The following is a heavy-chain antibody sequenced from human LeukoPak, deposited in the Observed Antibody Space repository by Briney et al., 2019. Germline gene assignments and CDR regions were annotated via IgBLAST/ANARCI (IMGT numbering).Heavy chain of an antibody. CDR2: ISSTSDYI. Sequence: GGSLRLSCAASGYTFSHYSVNWVRQAPGKGLEWVSSISSTSDYIYYADSVKGRFTISRDNTKSSLYLQMNSLRAEDTAVYYCVSGNDPDSTWENYRLDAFDIWGQGTTVIVSS. V-gene: IGHV3-21*01. CDR3: VSGNDPDSTWENYRLDAFDI. D-gene: IGHD3-16*02. J-gene: IGHJ3*02. CDR1: GYTFSHYS.